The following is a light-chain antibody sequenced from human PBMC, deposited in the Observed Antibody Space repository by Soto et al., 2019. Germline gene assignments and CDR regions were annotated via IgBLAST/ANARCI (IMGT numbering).Light chain of an antibody. CDR3: QTWVTGIYV. CDR1: SGHSSYA. J-gene: IGLJ1*01. V-gene: IGLV4-69*01. Sequence: QLVLTQSPSASASLGASVKLTCTLSSGHSSYAIAWHQQQPEKGPRYLMKLNSDGSHSKGDGIPDRFSGSSSGAERYLTISSLQSDDEADYYCQTWVTGIYVFGTGTKLTVL. CDR2: LNSDGSH.